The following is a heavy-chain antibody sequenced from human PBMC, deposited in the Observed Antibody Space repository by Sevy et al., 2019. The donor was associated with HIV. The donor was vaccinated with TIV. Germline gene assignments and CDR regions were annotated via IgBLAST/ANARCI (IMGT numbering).Heavy chain of an antibody. CDR3: AAVGASRGYFDI. V-gene: IGHV3-72*01. CDR2: IRNKVKSYTT. D-gene: IGHD1-26*01. CDR1: GFTFSTYN. J-gene: IGHJ2*01. Sequence: GGSLRLSCAASGFTFSTYNMNWVRQAPGKGLEWVGRIRNKVKSYTTEYAASVKGRFIVSRDDSKRSLYLQMNSLKTEDTAVYYCAAVGASRGYFDIWGRGTLVTVSS.